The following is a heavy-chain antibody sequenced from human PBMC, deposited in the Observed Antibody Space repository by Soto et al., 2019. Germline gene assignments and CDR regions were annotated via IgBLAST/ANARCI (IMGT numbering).Heavy chain of an antibody. V-gene: IGHV4-31*03. D-gene: IGHD4-17*01. CDR1: GGSISSGGYY. CDR3: VRAPLEEGYGDPYIDY. CDR2: IYYSGST. Sequence: QVQLQESGPGLVKPSQTLSLTCTVSGGSISSGGYYWSWIRQHPGKGLEWIGYIYYSGSTYYNPSLKSRVTISVDTSKNQFSLKLSSVTAADTAVYYCVRAPLEEGYGDPYIDYWGQGTLVTVSS. J-gene: IGHJ4*02.